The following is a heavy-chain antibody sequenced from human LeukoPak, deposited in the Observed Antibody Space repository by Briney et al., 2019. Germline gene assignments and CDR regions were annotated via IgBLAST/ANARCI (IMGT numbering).Heavy chain of an antibody. V-gene: IGHV3-48*03. J-gene: IGHJ6*02. CDR1: GFTFSGYE. CDR2: ISGSGGTT. CDR3: ARDEGSDSGMDV. Sequence: GGSLRLSCAASGFTFSGYEMNWVRPAPGKGLEWVSYISGSGGTTLYADSVKGRFTISRDNAKNSLYLQMNSLRAEDTAVYYCARDEGSDSGMDVWGQGTTVTVSS. D-gene: IGHD3-10*01.